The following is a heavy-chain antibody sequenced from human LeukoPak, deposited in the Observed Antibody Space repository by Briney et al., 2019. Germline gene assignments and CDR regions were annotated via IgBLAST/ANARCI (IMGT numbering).Heavy chain of an antibody. D-gene: IGHD3-10*01. Sequence: GSLRLSCAASGFTFSTYGMHWVRQAPGKGLEWVAFIRYDGSNKCYADSVKGRFTISRDSSKNTLYLQMNSLRAEDTAVYYCAKDFTRGTRFGKIPHYFDYWGRGTLVTVSS. CDR3: AKDFTRGTRFGKIPHYFDY. CDR2: IRYDGSNK. CDR1: GFTFSTYG. J-gene: IGHJ4*02. V-gene: IGHV3-30*02.